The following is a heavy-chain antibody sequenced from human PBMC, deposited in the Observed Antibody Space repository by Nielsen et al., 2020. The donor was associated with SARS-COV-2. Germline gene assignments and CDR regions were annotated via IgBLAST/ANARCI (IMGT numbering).Heavy chain of an antibody. CDR3: ARDWSRAFDV. CDR2: IKPDGSEK. Sequence: GESLKISCAASGFAFTTYGMHWVRQPPGKGLEWVADIKPDGSEKVYVDSVKGRFTISRDNAKNSMSLQMNSLRVEDTAVYYCARDWSRAFDVWGQGTMVTVSS. J-gene: IGHJ3*01. V-gene: IGHV3-7*01. CDR1: GFAFTTYG.